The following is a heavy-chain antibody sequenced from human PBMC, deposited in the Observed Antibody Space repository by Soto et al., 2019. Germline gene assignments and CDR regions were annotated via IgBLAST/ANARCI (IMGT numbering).Heavy chain of an antibody. J-gene: IGHJ5*02. CDR2: INHSGST. D-gene: IGHD3-3*01. CDR3: ARVALGGSYYDFWRSNWFDP. V-gene: IGHV4-34*01. CDR1: GGSFSGYY. Sequence: PSETLSLTCAVYGGSFSGYYWSWIRQPPGKGLEWIGEINHSGSTNYNPSLKSRVTISVDTSKNQFSLKLSSVTAADTAVYYCARVALGGSYYDFWRSNWFDPWGQGTLVTVSS.